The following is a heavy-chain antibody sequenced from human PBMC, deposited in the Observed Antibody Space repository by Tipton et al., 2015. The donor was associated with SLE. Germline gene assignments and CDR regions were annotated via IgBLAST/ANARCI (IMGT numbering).Heavy chain of an antibody. V-gene: IGHV4-39*06. CDR3: ARQITYYYDSSRYYYYYYGMDG. Sequence: LRLSCTVSGCSISSSSYYRGWILQPPGKALEWIGSIYYSGSTYYNPTLKSRVTISVDTSKNQFALKPSSVTAADTAVYYCARQITYYYDSSRYYYYYYGMDGWGQETTVTVSS. CDR2: IYYSGST. CDR1: GCSISSSSYY. J-gene: IGHJ6*02. D-gene: IGHD3-22*01.